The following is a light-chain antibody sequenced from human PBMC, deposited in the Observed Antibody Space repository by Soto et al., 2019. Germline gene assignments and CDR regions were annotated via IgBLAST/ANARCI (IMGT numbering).Light chain of an antibody. V-gene: IGKV1-39*01. CDR1: QIISNY. J-gene: IGKJ2*01. CDR3: QQSHSTPYT. CDR2: EAS. Sequence: DIQMTQSPSSLSASVGDRVTITCRASQIISNYLVWYQQKPGKAPKLLIYEASHLQSGVPSRFSGSGSGTDYTLTISSLQPEDFATYYCQQSHSTPYTFGQGTKLEIK.